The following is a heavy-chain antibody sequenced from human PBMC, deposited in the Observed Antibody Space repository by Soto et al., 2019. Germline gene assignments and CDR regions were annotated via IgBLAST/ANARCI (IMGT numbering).Heavy chain of an antibody. CDR1: GYTFTSYG. Sequence: ASVKVSCKASGYTFTSYGISWVRQAPGQGLEWMGWINAYNGNTNYAQKLQGRVTMTTDTSTSTAYMELRSLRSDDTAVYYCARLANYYGSGSYRFDPWGQGTLVTVSS. V-gene: IGHV1-18*01. J-gene: IGHJ5*02. CDR2: INAYNGNT. D-gene: IGHD3-10*01. CDR3: ARLANYYGSGSYRFDP.